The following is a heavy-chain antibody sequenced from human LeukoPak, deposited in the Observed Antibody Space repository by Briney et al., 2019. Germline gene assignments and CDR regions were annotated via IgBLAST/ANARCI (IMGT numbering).Heavy chain of an antibody. V-gene: IGHV3-48*01. Sequence: TGGSLRLSCAASGFTFSSYSMNWVRQAPGKGLEWVSYISSSSSTIYYADSVKGRFTISRDNAKNSLYLQMNSLRPEDTAVYYCAKGGSGSYGWDYFDYWGQGTLVTVSS. CDR1: GFTFSSYS. D-gene: IGHD3-10*01. CDR3: AKGGSGSYGWDYFDY. CDR2: ISSSSSTI. J-gene: IGHJ4*02.